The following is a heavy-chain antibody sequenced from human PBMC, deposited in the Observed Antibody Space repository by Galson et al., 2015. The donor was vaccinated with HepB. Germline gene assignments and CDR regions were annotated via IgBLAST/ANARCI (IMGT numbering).Heavy chain of an antibody. CDR2: ISSSSSYI. CDR3: ARDSYDSSVGPLYYFDY. Sequence: SLRLSCAASGFTFSSYSMNWVRQAPGKGLEWVSSISSSSSYIYYADSVKGRFTISRDNAKNSLYLQMNSLRAEDTAVYYCARDSYDSSVGPLYYFDYWGQGTLVTVSS. J-gene: IGHJ4*02. CDR1: GFTFSSYS. D-gene: IGHD3-22*01. V-gene: IGHV3-21*01.